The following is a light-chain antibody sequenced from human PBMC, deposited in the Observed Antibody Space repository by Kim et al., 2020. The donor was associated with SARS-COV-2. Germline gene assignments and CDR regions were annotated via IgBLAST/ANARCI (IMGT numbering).Light chain of an antibody. CDR1: QSISSN. V-gene: IGKV3-15*01. CDR3: QQHHYWRA. J-gene: IGKJ5*01. Sequence: SFSHGVSATLAGRASQSISSNLGWYQQTPGPAPRVLIYGASPRAAGIPARFSGSGSGTEFTLTISSLQSDDFATYYCQQHHYWRAFGQGTRLEIK. CDR2: GAS.